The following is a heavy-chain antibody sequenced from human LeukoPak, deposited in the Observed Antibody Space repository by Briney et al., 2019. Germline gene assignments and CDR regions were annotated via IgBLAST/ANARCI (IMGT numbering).Heavy chain of an antibody. V-gene: IGHV3-74*01. Sequence: GGSLTLSCAASGFTFKSHWMHWVRQSPGKGLVWVSRLSTDSTRENYADSVKGRFTVSRDNAKNTLYLQLNSLRVDDTAVYYCAREERRGPLDYWGQGTLVSVSS. CDR2: LSTDSTRE. CDR1: GFTFKSHW. D-gene: IGHD1-1*01. CDR3: AREERRGPLDY. J-gene: IGHJ4*02.